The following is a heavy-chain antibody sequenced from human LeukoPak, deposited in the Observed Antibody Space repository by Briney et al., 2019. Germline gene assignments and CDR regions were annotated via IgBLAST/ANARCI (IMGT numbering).Heavy chain of an antibody. CDR3: ARYESTRAFDI. CDR1: GFTFSGYY. Sequence: GGSLRLSCAASGFTFSGYYLSWIRRAPGKGLEWISFISAGGNTIYHADSVKGRFTTSTDNTKNSLYLQMNSLRVEDTAVYYCARYESTRAFDIWGQGTMVTISS. D-gene: IGHD2-2*01. J-gene: IGHJ3*02. V-gene: IGHV3-11*04. CDR2: ISAGGNTI.